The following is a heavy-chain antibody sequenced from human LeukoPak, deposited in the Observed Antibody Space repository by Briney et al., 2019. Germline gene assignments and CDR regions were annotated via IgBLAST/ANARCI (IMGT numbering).Heavy chain of an antibody. CDR1: GGSISSYY. Sequence: SETLSLTCTVPGGSISSYYWSWIRQPPGKGLEWIGYIYYSGSTNYNPSLQSRPPKSVDTSKNQFSLKLSSVTAADTAVYYCARGDHSYYYDSSGYRDVVWFDPWGQGTLVTVSS. CDR3: ARGDHSYYYDSSGYRDVVWFDP. D-gene: IGHD3-22*01. J-gene: IGHJ5*02. CDR2: IYYSGST. V-gene: IGHV4-59*01.